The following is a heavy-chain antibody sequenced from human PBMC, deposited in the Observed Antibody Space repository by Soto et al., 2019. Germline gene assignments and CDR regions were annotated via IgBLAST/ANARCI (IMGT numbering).Heavy chain of an antibody. J-gene: IGHJ4*02. V-gene: IGHV1-46*01. Sequence: GASVKVSCKASGYTFTIYYMHCVLQSPVQGLEWMGIINPSGGSTSYAQKFQGRVTMTRDTSTSTVYMELSSLRSEDTAVYYCARDQGYCSSTSCSFDYWGQGTLVTVSS. CDR1: GYTFTIYY. D-gene: IGHD2-2*01. CDR2: INPSGGST. CDR3: ARDQGYCSSTSCSFDY.